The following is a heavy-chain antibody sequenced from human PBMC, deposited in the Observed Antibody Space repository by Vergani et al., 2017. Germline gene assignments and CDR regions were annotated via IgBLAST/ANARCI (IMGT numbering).Heavy chain of an antibody. CDR2: INHSGST. D-gene: IGHD4-11*01. J-gene: IGHJ4*02. Sequence: QVQLQQWGAGLLKPSETLSLTCAVYGGSFSGYYWSWIRQPPGKGLEWIGEINHSGSTNYNPSLKSRVTISVDTSKNQFSLKLSSVTAADTAVYYCASGDYSNGIDYWGQGTLVTVSS. CDR3: ASGDYSNGIDY. CDR1: GGSFSGYY. V-gene: IGHV4-34*01.